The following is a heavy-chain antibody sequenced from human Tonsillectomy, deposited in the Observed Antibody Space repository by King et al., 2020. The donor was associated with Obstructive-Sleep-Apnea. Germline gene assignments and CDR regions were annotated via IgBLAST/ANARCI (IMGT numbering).Heavy chain of an antibody. J-gene: IGHJ4*02. V-gene: IGHV4-39*07. CDR3: ARLWFGEPYLDY. CDR2: IYYSGST. Sequence: QLQESGPGLVKPSETLSLTCTVSGGSISSSSYYWGWIRQPPGKGLEWIGSIYYSGSTYYNPSLKSRVTISVDTSKNPFSLKLSSVTAADTAVYFCARLWFGEPYLDYWGQGTLVTVSS. D-gene: IGHD3-10*01. CDR1: GGSISSSSYY.